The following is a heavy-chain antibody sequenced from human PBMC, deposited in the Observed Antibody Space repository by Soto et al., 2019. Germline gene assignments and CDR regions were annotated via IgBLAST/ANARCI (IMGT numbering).Heavy chain of an antibody. Sequence: ASVKVSCKASGYTFTGYYMHWVRQAPGQGLEWMGWINPNSGGTNYAQKFQGRVTMTRDTSISTAYMELSRLRSDDTAVYYCARVTLETLYYYHGMDVWGQGTTVTVSS. D-gene: IGHD1-1*01. CDR2: INPNSGGT. V-gene: IGHV1-2*02. CDR3: ARVTLETLYYYHGMDV. J-gene: IGHJ6*02. CDR1: GYTFTGYY.